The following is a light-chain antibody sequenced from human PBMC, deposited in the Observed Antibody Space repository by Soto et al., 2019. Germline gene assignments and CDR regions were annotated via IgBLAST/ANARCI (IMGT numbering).Light chain of an antibody. V-gene: IGLV2-8*01. Sequence: QSVLTQPPSASGSPGQSVTISCTGTSGDIGSYNFVSWYQQHPGKAPKLLIYGVHERPSGVPDRFSGSKSGKTASLTVSGLQAEDEAVYYCNAYAGTTVIFGGGTKLTVL. CDR2: GVH. J-gene: IGLJ2*01. CDR1: SGDIGSYNF. CDR3: NAYAGTTVI.